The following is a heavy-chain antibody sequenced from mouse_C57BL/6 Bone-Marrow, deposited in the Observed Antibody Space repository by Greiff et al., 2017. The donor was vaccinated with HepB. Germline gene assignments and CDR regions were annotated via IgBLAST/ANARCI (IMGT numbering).Heavy chain of an antibody. CDR1: GYTFTSYG. CDR2: IYPRSGNT. J-gene: IGHJ3*01. CDR3: ARRGTGAWFAY. D-gene: IGHD3-3*01. V-gene: IGHV1-81*01. Sequence: QVQLQQSGAELARPGASVKMSCKASGYTFTSYGISWVKQRTGQGLEWIGEIYPRSGNTYYNEKFKGKATLTADKSSSTAYMELRSLTSEDSAVYFCARRGTGAWFAYWGQGTLVTVSA.